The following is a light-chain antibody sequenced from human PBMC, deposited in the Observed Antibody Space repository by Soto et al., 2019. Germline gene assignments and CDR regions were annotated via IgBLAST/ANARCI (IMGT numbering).Light chain of an antibody. Sequence: IVMTQSPATLSVSPGQRATLSCRASQSVSTYLAWYQQKPGQAPRLLIYGASTRATGIPARFSGSGSGTEFTLTISGLQSDDFAVYYCQQYSNWPPWTFGQGTRVDFK. V-gene: IGKV3D-15*01. CDR2: GAS. CDR1: QSVSTY. CDR3: QQYSNWPPWT. J-gene: IGKJ1*01.